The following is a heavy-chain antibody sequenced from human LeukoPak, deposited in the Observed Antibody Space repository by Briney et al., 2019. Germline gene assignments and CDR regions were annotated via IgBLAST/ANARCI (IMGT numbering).Heavy chain of an antibody. V-gene: IGHV3-23*01. J-gene: IGHJ4*02. Sequence: PGGSLRLSCAASGFTFSSYAMSWVRQAPGKGLEWVSGISGSGGSTYYADSVKGRFTISRDNSKNTLYLQMNSLRAEDTAVYYCAKGRKARRSMIDYWGQGTLVTVSS. CDR1: GFTFSSYA. D-gene: IGHD6-6*01. CDR3: AKGRKARRSMIDY. CDR2: ISGSGGST.